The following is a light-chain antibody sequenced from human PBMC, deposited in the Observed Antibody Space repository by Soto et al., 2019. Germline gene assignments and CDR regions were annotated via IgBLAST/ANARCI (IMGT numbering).Light chain of an antibody. CDR2: DAS. J-gene: IGKJ1*01. CDR3: QVRDVWPS. V-gene: IGKV3-11*01. CDR1: QSVSTS. Sequence: IVLTQSPGTLALSPGESAVLSCRASQSVSTSLAWYQHKPGQAPRLFIYDASKRAPGIPARFAGRGSGTDFTLTIGSLEPEDIAVYYCQVRDVWPSFGQGTKVEIK.